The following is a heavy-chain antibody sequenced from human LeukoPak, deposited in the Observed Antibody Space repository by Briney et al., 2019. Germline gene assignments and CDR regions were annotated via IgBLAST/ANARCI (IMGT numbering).Heavy chain of an antibody. CDR3: ASHMGPEYFQH. D-gene: IGHD2-21*01. CDR1: GFTFSSYA. CDR2: ISYDGSTK. V-gene: IGHV3-30-3*01. Sequence: GGSLRLSCAASGFTFSSYAMHWVRQTPGKGLEWLAVISYDGSTKFYADSAEGRFTISRDNAKNSLYLQMNSLRAEDTAVYYCASHMGPEYFQHWGQGTLVTVSS. J-gene: IGHJ1*01.